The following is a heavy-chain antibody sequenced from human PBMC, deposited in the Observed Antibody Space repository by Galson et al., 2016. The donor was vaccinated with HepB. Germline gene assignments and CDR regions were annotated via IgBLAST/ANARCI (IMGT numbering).Heavy chain of an antibody. Sequence: LRLSCAASGFTFRTSWMSWVRQPPGKGPEWVANINPDGSQTYYVDSVKGRFNISKDNAENSLYLQMNSLRAEDTAVYYCAKVGLIRGGLARYFDDWGQGTLVTVSS. CDR2: INPDGSQT. D-gene: IGHD3-16*01. CDR3: AKVGLIRGGLARYFDD. J-gene: IGHJ4*02. V-gene: IGHV3-7*01. CDR1: GFTFRTSW.